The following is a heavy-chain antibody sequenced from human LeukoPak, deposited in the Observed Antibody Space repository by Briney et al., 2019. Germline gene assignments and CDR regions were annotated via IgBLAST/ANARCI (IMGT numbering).Heavy chain of an antibody. D-gene: IGHD1/OR15-1a*01. CDR2: MNKDGREK. J-gene: IGHJ6*02. Sequence: GSSLRLSRAASGFILSNHWMTWVRQAPGKGPEWVANMNKDGREKYYVDSVKGRFTISRDTAKNSLYLQMNNLRAEDTALYYCARNNDMDVWGQGTTVIVSS. CDR3: ARNNDMDV. V-gene: IGHV3-7*03. CDR1: GFILSNHW.